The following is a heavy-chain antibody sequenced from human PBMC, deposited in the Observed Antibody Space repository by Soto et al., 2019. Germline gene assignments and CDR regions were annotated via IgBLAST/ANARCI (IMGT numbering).Heavy chain of an antibody. Sequence: QVQLVQSGAEVKKPGSSVKVSCMASGGTFSRYTITWVRQAPGQGLEWMGGITPMFGTPNYAQKFQGRVTITADESTSTAYMELSSLRSEDTAMYYCARDGTLYDSSAYYYLYWGQGTLVTVSS. CDR1: GGTFSRYT. V-gene: IGHV1-69*01. D-gene: IGHD3-22*01. J-gene: IGHJ4*02. CDR3: ARDGTLYDSSAYYYLY. CDR2: ITPMFGTP.